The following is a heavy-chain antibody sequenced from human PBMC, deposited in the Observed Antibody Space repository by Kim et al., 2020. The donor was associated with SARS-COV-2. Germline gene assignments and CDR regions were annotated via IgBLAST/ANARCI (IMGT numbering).Heavy chain of an antibody. CDR3: ARRLGDKQQLYDF. J-gene: IGHJ4*02. V-gene: IGHV4-39*01. Sequence: SETLSLTCTVSGDSISSSDHFWDWIRQPPGKGLEWIGSIYYVGNTYYTPSLESRVTISLDTSKNQFSLKLRSVTATDTAIYFCARRLGDKQQLYDFWGQGTLVTVSA. CDR2: IYYVGNT. D-gene: IGHD1-1*01. CDR1: GDSISSSDHF.